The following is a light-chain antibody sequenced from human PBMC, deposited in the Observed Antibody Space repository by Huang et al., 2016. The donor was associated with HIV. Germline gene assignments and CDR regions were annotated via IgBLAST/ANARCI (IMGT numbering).Light chain of an antibody. CDR3: QQYESWPPLT. CDR1: LRVRDK. J-gene: IGKJ4*01. V-gene: IGKV3-15*01. Sequence: EIVMTQSPDTLSVSPGERATLSCRASLRVRDKLAWYQQKPGQAPRLLLHATSTRAAGVPARFSGSGSGTEFTLTISSLQSEDCGVYYCQQYESWPPLTFGGGTKVEIK. CDR2: ATS.